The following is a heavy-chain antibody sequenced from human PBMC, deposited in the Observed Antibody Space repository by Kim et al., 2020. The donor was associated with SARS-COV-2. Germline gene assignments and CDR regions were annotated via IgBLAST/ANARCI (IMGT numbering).Heavy chain of an antibody. D-gene: IGHD3-10*01. CDR2: INHSGST. J-gene: IGHJ5*02. Sequence: SETLSLTCAVYGGSFSGYYWSWIRQPPGKGLEWIGEINHSGSTNYNPSLKSRVTISVDTSKNQFSLKLSSVTAADTAVYYCARGGRVRGVPHSKRDNWFDPWGQGTLVTVSS. CDR3: ARGGRVRGVPHSKRDNWFDP. CDR1: GGSFSGYY. V-gene: IGHV4-34*01.